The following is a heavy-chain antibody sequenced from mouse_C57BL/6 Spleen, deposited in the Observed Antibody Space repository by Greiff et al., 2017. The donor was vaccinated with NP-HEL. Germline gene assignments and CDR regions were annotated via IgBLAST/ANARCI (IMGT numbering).Heavy chain of an antibody. CDR2: IYPGSGST. CDR1: GYTFTSYW. V-gene: IGHV1-55*01. Sequence: QVQLQQPGAELVKPGASVKMSCKASGYTFTSYWITWVKQSPGQGLEWIGDIYPGSGSTNYNEKFKSKATLTVDTSSSTAYMQLSSLTSEDSAVYYCARNPYYYGSSLYWYFDVWGTGTTVTVSS. D-gene: IGHD1-1*01. CDR3: ARNPYYYGSSLYWYFDV. J-gene: IGHJ1*03.